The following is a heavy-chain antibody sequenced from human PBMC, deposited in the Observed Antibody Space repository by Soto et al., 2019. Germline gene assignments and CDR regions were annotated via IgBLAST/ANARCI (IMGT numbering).Heavy chain of an antibody. D-gene: IGHD3-22*01. CDR1: GFTFSSYA. V-gene: IGHV3-23*01. CDR2: ISGSGGST. J-gene: IGHJ4*02. Sequence: GGSLRLSCAASGFTFSSYAMSWVRQAPGKGLEWVSAISGSGGSTYYADSVKGRFTISRDNSKNTLYLQLNSLRAEDTAVYYWGKAEYYYDSSGYYRHYYFDYWGQGTLVTVSS. CDR3: GKAEYYYDSSGYYRHYYFDY.